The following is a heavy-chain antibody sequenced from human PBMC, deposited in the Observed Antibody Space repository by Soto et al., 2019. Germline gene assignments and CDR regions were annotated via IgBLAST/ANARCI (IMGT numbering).Heavy chain of an antibody. CDR1: GFTFSSYW. D-gene: IGHD6-13*01. Sequence: EVQMVESGGGWVQPGGSLTLSCAASGFTFSSYWMSWVRQAPGKGLEWVANIKQDGSEKYYVDSVKGRFTISRDNAENSLSLQMNSRRADDTAVYYGASAATGRGGFDTWGQGTMVTVSS. V-gene: IGHV3-7*01. CDR3: ASAATGRGGFDT. J-gene: IGHJ3*02. CDR2: IKQDGSEK.